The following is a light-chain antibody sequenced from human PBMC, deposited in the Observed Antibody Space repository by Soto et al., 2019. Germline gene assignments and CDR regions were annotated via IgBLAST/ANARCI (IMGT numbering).Light chain of an antibody. Sequence: QSVLTQPPSASGTPGQRVTISCSGSSSNIGSDTVNWYQQLPGTAPKLLINRSNQRPSGVPGRFSGSKSGTSASLAISGLQSEDEADYYCASWDASLNGWVFGGGTKLTVL. CDR2: RSN. V-gene: IGLV1-44*01. CDR1: SSNIGSDT. CDR3: ASWDASLNGWV. J-gene: IGLJ3*02.